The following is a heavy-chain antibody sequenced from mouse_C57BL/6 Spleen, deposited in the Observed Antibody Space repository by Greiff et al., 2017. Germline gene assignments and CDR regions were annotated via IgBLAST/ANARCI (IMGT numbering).Heavy chain of an antibody. V-gene: IGHV2-2*01. D-gene: IGHD2-3*01. J-gene: IGHJ3*01. CDR3: ARPYDGYYGAWFAY. Sequence: VQVVESGPGLVQPSQSLSITCTVSGFSLTSYGVHWVRQSPGKGLEWLGVIWSGGSTDYNAAFISRLSISKDNSKSQVFFKMNSLQADDTAIYYCARPYDGYYGAWFAYWGQGTLVTVSA. CDR2: IWSGGST. CDR1: GFSLTSYG.